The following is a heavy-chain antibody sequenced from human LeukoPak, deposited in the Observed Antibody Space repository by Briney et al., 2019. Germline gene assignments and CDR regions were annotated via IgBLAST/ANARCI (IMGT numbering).Heavy chain of an antibody. CDR3: AREAPEREMATITLYAFDI. D-gene: IGHD5-24*01. Sequence: GRSLRLSCAASGFTFSSYAMHWVRQAPGKGLEWVAVISYDGSNKYYADSVKGRFTISRDNSRNTLYLQMNSLRAEDTAVYYCAREAPEREMATITLYAFDIWGQGTMVTVSS. CDR2: ISYDGSNK. J-gene: IGHJ3*02. CDR1: GFTFSSYA. V-gene: IGHV3-30-3*01.